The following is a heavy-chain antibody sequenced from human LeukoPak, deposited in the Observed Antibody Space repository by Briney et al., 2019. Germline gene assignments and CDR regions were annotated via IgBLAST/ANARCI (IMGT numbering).Heavy chain of an antibody. D-gene: IGHD2-2*01. V-gene: IGHV3-33*01. CDR1: GFTFSSYG. Sequence: GGSLRLSCAASGFTFSSYGMHWVRQAPGKGLEWVAVIWYDGSNKYYADSVKGRFTISRDNSKNTLYLQMNSLRAEGTAVYYCARDRGGVVVPAAILDYWGQGTLVTVSS. CDR3: ARDRGGVVVPAAILDY. CDR2: IWYDGSNK. J-gene: IGHJ4*02.